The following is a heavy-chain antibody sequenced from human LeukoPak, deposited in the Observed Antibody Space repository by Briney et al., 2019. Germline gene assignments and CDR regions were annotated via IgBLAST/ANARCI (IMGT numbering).Heavy chain of an antibody. CDR3: VKEVGTVVVSTFGD. J-gene: IGHJ4*02. CDR2: IQFDESSK. D-gene: IGHD3-22*01. V-gene: IGHV3-30*02. Sequence: GGSLRLSCAACGFNFRTYGMHWVRQAPGKGLEWVAFIQFDESSKNYADSVKGRFTISRDNSKNTVYLQVNSLRAEDTAVYYCVKEVGTVVVSTFGDWGQGTLVTVSS. CDR1: GFNFRTYG.